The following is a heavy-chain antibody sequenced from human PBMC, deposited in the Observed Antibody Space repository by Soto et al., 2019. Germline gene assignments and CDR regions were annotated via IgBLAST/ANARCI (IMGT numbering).Heavy chain of an antibody. CDR1: GGSLGSYY. CDR3: ARPSGYDYPDAFDI. CDR2: VFYTGRA. V-gene: IGHV4-59*08. J-gene: IGHJ3*02. Sequence: SETLSLTCTVSGGSLGSYYWSWIRQPPGKGLEWIGYVFYTGRANYNASLKSRVTISVDTSKNQFSLKLSSVTAADTAVYYCARPSGYDYPDAFDIWGQGTMVTVSS. D-gene: IGHD4-17*01.